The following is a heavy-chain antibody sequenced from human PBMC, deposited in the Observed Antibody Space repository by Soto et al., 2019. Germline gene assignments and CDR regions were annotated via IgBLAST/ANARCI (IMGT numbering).Heavy chain of an antibody. D-gene: IGHD6-13*01. CDR2: ISDSGGST. CDR3: AEGSAGLGV. CDR1: GFTFSNYA. Sequence: EVQLLESGGGLVQPGGSLRLSCAASGFTFSNYAMSWVRQAPGKGLEWVSFISDSGGSTYYADSVKVRFTISRDKSKNTLYLQMYSLRAGDTAVYYCAEGSAGLGVWGQGTTVTVSS. J-gene: IGHJ6*02. V-gene: IGHV3-23*01.